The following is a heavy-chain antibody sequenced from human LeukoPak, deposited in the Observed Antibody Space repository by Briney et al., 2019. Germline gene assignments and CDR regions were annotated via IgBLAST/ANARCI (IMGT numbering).Heavy chain of an antibody. J-gene: IGHJ4*02. CDR3: ARHLISGYRYTFDS. CDR2: IYNSGST. CDR1: GGSISSYY. D-gene: IGHD3-16*02. Sequence: SETLSLTCTVSGGSISSYYWSWIRQPPGKGLEWIGYIYNSGSTNYNPSLKSRVTISVDTSKNHFSLKLNSVTAADTAVYYCARHLISGYRYTFDSWGQGNLVTVSS. V-gene: IGHV4-59*08.